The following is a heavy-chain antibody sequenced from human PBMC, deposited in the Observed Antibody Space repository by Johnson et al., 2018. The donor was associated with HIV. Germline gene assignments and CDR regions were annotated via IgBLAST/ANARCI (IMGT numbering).Heavy chain of an antibody. Sequence: QVQLVESGGGVVQPGRSLRLSCAASGFTFSSYAMHWVRQAPGKGLEWVAVISYDGSNKYYADSVKGRFTISRDNSKNTLYLQMNSLRPEDTAVYYCAKGEPVAFDIWGQGTMVTVSS. D-gene: IGHD1-14*01. CDR2: ISYDGSNK. CDR3: AKGEPVAFDI. V-gene: IGHV3-30-3*01. CDR1: GFTFSSYA. J-gene: IGHJ3*02.